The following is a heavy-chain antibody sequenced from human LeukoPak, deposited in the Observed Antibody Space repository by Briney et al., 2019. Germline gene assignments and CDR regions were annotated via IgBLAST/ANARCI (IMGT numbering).Heavy chain of an antibody. CDR2: IIPIFGTA. CDR1: GGTFSNYA. D-gene: IGHD6-19*01. CDR3: ARDGAVAGYFDY. Sequence: GASVKVSCKASGGTFSNYAISWVRQAPGQGLEWMGGIIPIFGTANYAQKFQGRVTITADESTSTAYMELSSLRSEDTAVYYCARDGAVAGYFDYWGQGTLVTVSS. J-gene: IGHJ4*02. V-gene: IGHV1-69*01.